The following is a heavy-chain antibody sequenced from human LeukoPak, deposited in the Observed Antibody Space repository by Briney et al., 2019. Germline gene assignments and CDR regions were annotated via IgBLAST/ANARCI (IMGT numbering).Heavy chain of an antibody. Sequence: PGGSLRLSCAASGFTFSSYAMSWVRQAPGKGLEWVSAISGSGGSTYYADSVKGRFTISRDNSKNTLYLQMTSLRAEDTAVYYCASFWSGYKIFDYWGQGTLVTVSS. J-gene: IGHJ4*02. CDR1: GFTFSSYA. CDR2: ISGSGGST. CDR3: ASFWSGYKIFDY. D-gene: IGHD3-3*01. V-gene: IGHV3-23*01.